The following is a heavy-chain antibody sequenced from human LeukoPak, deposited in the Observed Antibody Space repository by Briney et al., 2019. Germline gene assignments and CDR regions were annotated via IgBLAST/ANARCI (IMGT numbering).Heavy chain of an antibody. V-gene: IGHV4-31*03. CDR2: IYYSGST. J-gene: IGHJ4*02. CDR3: ARVRQGYSTSSYGWHFDY. Sequence: SETLSLTCTVSGVSISSGACYWSWLRQHPGKGLEWIGYIYYSGSTYYNPSLKSRVTLSVDTSKNQFSLRLTSVTAADTAVYYCARVRQGYSTSSYGWHFDYWGQGALVTVSS. CDR1: GVSISSGACY. D-gene: IGHD6-6*01.